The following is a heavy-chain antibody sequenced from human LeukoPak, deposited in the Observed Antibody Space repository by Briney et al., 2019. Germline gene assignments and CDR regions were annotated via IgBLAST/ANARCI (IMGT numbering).Heavy chain of an antibody. V-gene: IGHV3-48*01. J-gene: IGHJ3*02. D-gene: IGHD3-3*01. CDR3: ARGLRFLEWTPGGAFDI. CDR1: GFTFSSYS. Sequence: GGSLRLSCAASGFTFSSYSMNWVRQAPGKGLEWVSYISSSSSTIYYADSVKGRFTISRDNSKNTLYLQMNSLRAEDTAVYYCARGLRFLEWTPGGAFDIWGQGTMVTVSS. CDR2: ISSSSSTI.